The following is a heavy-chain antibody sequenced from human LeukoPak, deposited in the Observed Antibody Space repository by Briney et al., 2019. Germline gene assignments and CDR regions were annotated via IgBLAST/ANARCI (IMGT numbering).Heavy chain of an antibody. J-gene: IGHJ4*02. CDR2: MNPNSGNT. V-gene: IGHV1-8*01. CDR3: ARGRRDSRQFDY. CDR1: GYTFTSYD. D-gene: IGHD3-10*01. Sequence: ASVKVSCKASGYTFTSYDINWVRQATGQGLEWMGWMNPNSGNTGYAQKFQDRVTMTRNTSISTAYMELSSLRSEDTAVYYCARGRRDSRQFDYWGQGTQVTVSS.